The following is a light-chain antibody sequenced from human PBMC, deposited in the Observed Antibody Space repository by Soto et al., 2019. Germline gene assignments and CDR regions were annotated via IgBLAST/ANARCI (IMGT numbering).Light chain of an antibody. Sequence: QSVLTQPSSVSVSPGQSITMSCTGTSSDVGSYNLVSWYQQHPGKAPKLMIYEVSKRPSGVSNRFSGSKSGNTASLTISRLQAEDEADYYCCSYAGSSISYVFGTGPKVTV. CDR3: CSYAGSSISYV. V-gene: IGLV2-23*02. CDR2: EVS. CDR1: SSDVGSYNL. J-gene: IGLJ1*01.